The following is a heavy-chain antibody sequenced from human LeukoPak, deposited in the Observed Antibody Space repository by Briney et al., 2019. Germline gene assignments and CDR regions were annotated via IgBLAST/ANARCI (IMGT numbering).Heavy chain of an antibody. D-gene: IGHD6-6*01. CDR2: INPNSGGT. CDR1: GYTFTGYY. CDR3: ARGPGWRIAARPFDQ. J-gene: IGHJ4*02. V-gene: IGHV1-2*02. Sequence: GASVKVSCKASGYTFTGYYMHWVRQAPGQGLEWMGWINPNSGGTNYAQKFQGRVTMTGDTSISTAYMELSRLRSDDTAVYYCARGPGWRIAARPFDQWGQGTLVTVSS.